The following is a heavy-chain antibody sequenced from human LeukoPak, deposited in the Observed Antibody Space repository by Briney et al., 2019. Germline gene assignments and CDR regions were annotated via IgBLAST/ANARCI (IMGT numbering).Heavy chain of an antibody. CDR3: ARRSLLRYFDWSTQGADYFDY. D-gene: IGHD3-9*01. V-gene: IGHV4-59*08. CDR2: IYYSGGT. J-gene: IGHJ4*02. CDR1: GGSISSYY. Sequence: SETLSLTCTVSGGSISSYYWSWIRQPPGKGLEWIGYIYYSGGTNYNPSLKSRVTISVDTSKNQFSLKLSSVTAADTAVYYCARRSLLRYFDWSTQGADYFDYWGQGTLVTVSS.